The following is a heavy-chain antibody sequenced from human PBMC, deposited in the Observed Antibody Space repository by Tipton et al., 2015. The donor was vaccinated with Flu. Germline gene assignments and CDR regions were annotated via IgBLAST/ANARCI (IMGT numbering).Heavy chain of an antibody. CDR2: INHIGGT. CDR3: AKVLFGWVES. D-gene: IGHD3-16*01. V-gene: IGHV4-30-2*01. CDR1: GGSTTTPGDS. Sequence: TLSLTCAVSGGSTTTPGDSWSWIRQPPGKGLEWIGYINHIGGTHHNPTFNNRATISIDTSKKQFSLRLSSVTAADTAVYYCAKVLFGWVESWAQGTLVTVSS. J-gene: IGHJ5*01.